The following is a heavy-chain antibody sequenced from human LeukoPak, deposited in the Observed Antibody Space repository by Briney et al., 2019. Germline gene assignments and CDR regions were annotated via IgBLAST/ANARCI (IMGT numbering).Heavy chain of an antibody. Sequence: GGSLRLSCAASGFTVSSNYMSWVRQAPGKGLEWVSVIYSGGSTYYADSVKGLFTLSSHNSKNTLYLQMNSLRAEDTAVYYCARDLRWVGATYYYYGMDVWGQGTTVTVSS. D-gene: IGHD1-26*01. J-gene: IGHJ6*02. CDR1: GFTVSSNY. CDR3: ARDLRWVGATYYYYGMDV. V-gene: IGHV3-53*04. CDR2: IYSGGST.